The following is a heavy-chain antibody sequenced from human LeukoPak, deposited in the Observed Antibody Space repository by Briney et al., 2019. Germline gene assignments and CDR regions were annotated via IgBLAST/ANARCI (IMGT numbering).Heavy chain of an antibody. V-gene: IGHV4-39*07. CDR3: ARGRARNYAGYYFDY. D-gene: IGHD1-7*01. J-gene: IGHJ4*02. CDR2: IYYSGST. CDR1: GGSISSSSYY. Sequence: SETLSLTCTVSGGSISSSSYYWGWVRQPPGKGLEWIGSIYYSGSTYYNPSLKSRVTISVDTSKNQFSLKLSSVTAADTAVYYCARGRARNYAGYYFDYWGQGTLVTVSS.